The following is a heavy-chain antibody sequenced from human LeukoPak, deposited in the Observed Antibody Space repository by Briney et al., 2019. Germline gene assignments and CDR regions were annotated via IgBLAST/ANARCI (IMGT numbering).Heavy chain of an antibody. J-gene: IGHJ3*02. CDR1: GFTFSSDA. CDR2: ISSSGGST. D-gene: IGHD2/OR15-2a*01. CDR3: AKRISAAQRAFDI. Sequence: GGSLRLSCAPSGFTFSSDAMSWVRQAPGKGLEWHSGISSSGGSTYYADSVKGRFTISRDNSKNTLYLQMNSLRAEDTAVYYCAKRISAAQRAFDIWGQGTMVTVSS. V-gene: IGHV3-23*01.